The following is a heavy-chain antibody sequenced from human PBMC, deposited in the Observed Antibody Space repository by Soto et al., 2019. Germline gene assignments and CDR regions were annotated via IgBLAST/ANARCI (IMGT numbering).Heavy chain of an antibody. Sequence: GSLRLSCAASGFTFSDYYMTWIRQAPGKGLEWVSYISSTGGIIYYADSVKGRFTISRDNAKNSLYLQMNGLRAEDTAVYFCARRYCSGGTCYSRGVFDIWGQGTLVTVSS. CDR1: GFTFSDYY. CDR3: ARRYCSGGTCYSRGVFDI. V-gene: IGHV3-11*01. D-gene: IGHD2-15*01. CDR2: ISSTGGII. J-gene: IGHJ3*02.